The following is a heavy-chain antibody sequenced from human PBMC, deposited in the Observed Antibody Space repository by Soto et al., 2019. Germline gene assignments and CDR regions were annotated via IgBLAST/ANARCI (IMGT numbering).Heavy chain of an antibody. CDR2: FYYSGIT. CDR3: ARVTVVGTANKRYLDD. D-gene: IGHD5-18*01. CDR1: GVSVNSGDYY. Sequence: SETLSLTCTVSGVSVNSGDYYWSWIRQPPGKGLEWIGYFYYSGITNYNPSLKSRVTISADTSKNQFSLKLRSVTAADAAVYYCARVTVVGTANKRYLDDWGPGTPVTV. V-gene: IGHV4-61*08. J-gene: IGHJ4*02.